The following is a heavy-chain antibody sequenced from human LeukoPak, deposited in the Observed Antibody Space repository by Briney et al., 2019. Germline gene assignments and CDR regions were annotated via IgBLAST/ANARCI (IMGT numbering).Heavy chain of an antibody. V-gene: IGHV4-34*01. CDR1: GGSFSGYY. Sequence: SETLSLTCAVYGGSFSGYYWSWIRQPPGKGLEWIGEINHSGSTNYNPSLKSRVTISVDTSKNQFSLKLSSVTAADTAVYYCARLHLSVSGDYGARDYWGQGTLVTVSS. CDR3: ARLHLSVSGDYGARDY. J-gene: IGHJ4*02. CDR2: INHSGST. D-gene: IGHD4-17*01.